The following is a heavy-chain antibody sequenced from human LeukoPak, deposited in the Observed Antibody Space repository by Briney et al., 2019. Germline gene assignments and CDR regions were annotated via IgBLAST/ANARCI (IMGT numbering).Heavy chain of an antibody. J-gene: IGHJ3*02. D-gene: IGHD1-26*01. Sequence: SVKVSCKASGGTFSSYAISWVRQAPGQGLEWMGRIIPIFGTANYAQKFQGRVTITTDESTSTAYMELSSLRSEDTAVYYCARVSGIVGASDAFDIWGQGTMVTVSS. CDR1: GGTFSSYA. V-gene: IGHV1-69*05. CDR3: ARVSGIVGASDAFDI. CDR2: IIPIFGTA.